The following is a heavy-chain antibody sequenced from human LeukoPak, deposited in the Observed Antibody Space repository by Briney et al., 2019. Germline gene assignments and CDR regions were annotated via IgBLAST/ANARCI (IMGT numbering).Heavy chain of an antibody. D-gene: IGHD6-13*01. CDR2: IYYSGST. J-gene: IGHJ3*02. CDR1: GGSISSSTYY. CDR3: ARPLSGSSSWHGDAFDI. V-gene: IGHV4-39*01. Sequence: PSETLSLTCTVSGGSISSSTYYWGWIRQPPGKGLEWIGSIYYSGSTYYNASLKSRVTISADTSKNQFSLKLSFVTAADTAVYYCARPLSGSSSWHGDAFDIWGQGTMVTVSS.